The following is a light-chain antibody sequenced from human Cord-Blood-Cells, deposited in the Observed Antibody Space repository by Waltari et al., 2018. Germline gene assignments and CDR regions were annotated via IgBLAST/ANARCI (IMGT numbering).Light chain of an antibody. J-gene: IGKJ2*01. CDR3: QQSYSTPYT. Sequence: GDRVTITCRASQSISSYLNWYQQKPGKAPKLLIYAASSLQSGVPSRFSGSGSGTDFTLTISSLQPEDFVTYYCQQSYSTPYTFGQGTKLEIK. CDR2: AAS. CDR1: QSISSY. V-gene: IGKV1-39*01.